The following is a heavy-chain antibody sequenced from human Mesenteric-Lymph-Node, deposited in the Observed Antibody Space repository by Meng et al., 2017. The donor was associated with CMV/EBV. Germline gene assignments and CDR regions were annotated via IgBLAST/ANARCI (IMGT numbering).Heavy chain of an antibody. CDR2: IKSKTDAGTT. Sequence: SGFTFSDAWMSWVRQAPGKGLEWVGRIKSKTDAGTTDYAAPVKGRFTISRDDSKKTLYLQMNSLKAEDTAVYYCITTYYDDNWFDPWGQGTLVTVSS. V-gene: IGHV3-15*01. CDR1: GFTFSDAW. CDR3: ITTYYDDNWFDP. D-gene: IGHD1-26*01. J-gene: IGHJ5*02.